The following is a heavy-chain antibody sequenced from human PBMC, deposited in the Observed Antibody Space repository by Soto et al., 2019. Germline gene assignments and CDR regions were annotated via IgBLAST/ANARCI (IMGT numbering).Heavy chain of an antibody. Sequence: SETLSLTCTVSGGSIGSYYCSWIRQPPGKGLEWIGYIYYSGSTNYNPSLKSRVTISVDTSKNQFSLKLSSVTAADTAVYYCARDGGLYGSGSGYYYYYGMDVWGQGTTVTVSS. CDR3: ARDGGLYGSGSGYYYYYGMDV. CDR2: IYYSGST. D-gene: IGHD3-10*01. V-gene: IGHV4-59*01. CDR1: GGSIGSYY. J-gene: IGHJ6*02.